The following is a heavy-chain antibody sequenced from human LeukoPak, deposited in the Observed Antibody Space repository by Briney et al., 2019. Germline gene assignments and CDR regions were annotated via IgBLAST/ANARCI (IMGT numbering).Heavy chain of an antibody. Sequence: PGGSLRLSCAASGFTFSSYEMNWVRQAPGKGLEWVSYISSSGSTIYYADSVKGRFTISRDNSKNTLYLQMNSLRAEDTAVYYCARDLYYYDSSGYAFDIWGQGTMVTVSS. J-gene: IGHJ3*02. CDR1: GFTFSSYE. CDR2: ISSSGSTI. D-gene: IGHD3-22*01. CDR3: ARDLYYYDSSGYAFDI. V-gene: IGHV3-48*03.